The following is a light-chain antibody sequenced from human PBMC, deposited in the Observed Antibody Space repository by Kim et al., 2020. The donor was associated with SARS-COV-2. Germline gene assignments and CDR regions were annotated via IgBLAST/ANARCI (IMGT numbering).Light chain of an antibody. J-gene: IGKJ2*01. CDR2: DAS. CDR3: QQCSHYPVT. V-gene: IGKV1-5*01. Sequence: DIQMTQSPSTLSASVGDRVTITCRASQGISRWLAWYQQKPGKAPELLIFDASSLEGGVPSRFSGSGSGTEFTLTISSLQPDDFATYYCQQCSHYPVTFGQGTKLEI. CDR1: QGISRW.